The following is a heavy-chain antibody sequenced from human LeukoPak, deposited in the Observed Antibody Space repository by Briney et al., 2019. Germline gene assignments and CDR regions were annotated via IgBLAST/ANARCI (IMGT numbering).Heavy chain of an antibody. CDR1: GFTFDDYA. V-gene: IGHV3-9*01. CDR3: ARENDCSGGSCYSGFDP. CDR2: ISWNSGTI. Sequence: GRSLRLSCAASGFTFDDYAMHWVRQAPGKGLEWVSGISWNSGTIGYADSVKGRFTISRDNAKNSLYLQMNSLRAEDTAVYYCARENDCSGGSCYSGFDPWGQGTLVTVSS. D-gene: IGHD2-15*01. J-gene: IGHJ5*02.